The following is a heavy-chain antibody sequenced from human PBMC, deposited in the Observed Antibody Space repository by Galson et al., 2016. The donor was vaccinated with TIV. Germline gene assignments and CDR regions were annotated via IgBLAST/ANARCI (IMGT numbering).Heavy chain of an antibody. Sequence: VKVSCKVSGHNFTDYYMHWMQQAPGKGFEWMGHVDPEDGQTKYAPKFQGRVTMSADTSTDTAHMELTSLRSEDTAIYFCTTVRLRGSGGMDVWGQGTTVIVSS. CDR3: TTVRLRGSGGMDV. D-gene: IGHD2-8*01. CDR2: VDPEDGQT. V-gene: IGHV1-69-2*01. CDR1: GHNFTDYY. J-gene: IGHJ6*02.